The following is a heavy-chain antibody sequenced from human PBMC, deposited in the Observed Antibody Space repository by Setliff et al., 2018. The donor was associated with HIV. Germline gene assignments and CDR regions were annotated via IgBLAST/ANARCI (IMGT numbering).Heavy chain of an antibody. D-gene: IGHD3-22*01. J-gene: IGHJ5*02. Sequence: GESLRLSCAASGFTFSIYAIHWVRQAPGKGLEWVAVISYDGSDKYYADSVKGRFTISRDNSKNTLYLQMNSLRTEDTAVYYCASGYCDTSGCLRGGDVSWGQGTLVTVSS. CDR3: ASGYCDTSGCLRGGDVS. CDR1: GFTFSIYA. V-gene: IGHV3-30*04. CDR2: ISYDGSDK.